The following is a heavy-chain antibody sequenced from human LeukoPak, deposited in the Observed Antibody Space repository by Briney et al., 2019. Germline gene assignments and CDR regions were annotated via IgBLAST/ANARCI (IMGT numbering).Heavy chain of an antibody. CDR3: ARGRAVAGLDS. CDR2: IYHSGST. CDR1: GGSISSGGYY. V-gene: IGHV4-30-2*01. J-gene: IGHJ5*01. D-gene: IGHD6-19*01. Sequence: SETLSLTCTVSGGSISSGGYYWSWIRQPPGKGLEWIGYIYHSGSTYYNPSLKSRVTISVDRSKNQFSLKLSSVTAADTAVYYCARGRAVAGLDSWGQGTLVTVSS.